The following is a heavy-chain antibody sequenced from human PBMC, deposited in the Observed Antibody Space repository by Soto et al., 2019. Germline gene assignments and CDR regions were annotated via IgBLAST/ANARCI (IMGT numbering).Heavy chain of an antibody. CDR2: ISGSGGST. V-gene: IGHV3-23*01. D-gene: IGHD3-22*01. CDR1: GFTFSSYA. J-gene: IGHJ4*02. Sequence: GGSLRLSCAASGFTFSSYAMSWVRQAPGKGLEWVSAISGSGGSTYYADSVKGRFTISRDNSKNTLYLQMNSLRAEDTAVYYCAKDYYDSSGYEAPFDYWGQGTLVTVSS. CDR3: AKDYYDSSGYEAPFDY.